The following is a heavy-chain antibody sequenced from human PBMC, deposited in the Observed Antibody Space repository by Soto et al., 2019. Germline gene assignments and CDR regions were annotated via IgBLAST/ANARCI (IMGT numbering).Heavy chain of an antibody. Sequence: GASVQVSCKAPGYTSPSSGISWVRQAPGQGLEWMGRIIPILGIANYAQKFQGRVTITADKSTSTAYMELSSLRSEDTAVYYCAGGYNWNEHYYYGMGVWG. CDR3: AGGYNWNEHYYYGMGV. D-gene: IGHD1-1*01. V-gene: IGHV1-69*04. CDR2: IIPILGIA. J-gene: IGHJ6*02. CDR1: GYTSPSSG.